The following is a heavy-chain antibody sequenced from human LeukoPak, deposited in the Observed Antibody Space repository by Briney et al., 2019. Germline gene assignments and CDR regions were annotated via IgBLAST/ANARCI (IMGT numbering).Heavy chain of an antibody. V-gene: IGHV5-51*01. D-gene: IGHD3-22*01. CDR2: IYPDNSET. J-gene: IGHJ4*02. Sequence: GASLHISCTGSCISFITYWIGWVRPTPGKRLEWMGIIYPDNSETRYSASFQGKVTISADKSISTAYVQWSSLKASDTAMYYCARLYYDNSGYPDYWGQGTLVTVSS. CDR3: ARLYYDNSGYPDY. CDR1: CISFITYW.